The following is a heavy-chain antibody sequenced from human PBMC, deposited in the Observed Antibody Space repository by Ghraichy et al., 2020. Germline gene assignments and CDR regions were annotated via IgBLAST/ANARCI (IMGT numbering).Heavy chain of an antibody. Sequence: SQTLSLACAISGDTVSNNTTSWTWLRQSPSRGLEWLGRTYYRSKWYNDYAVSVKGRLTVNPDTSKNQFSLRLNSVTPDDTAVYYCARGGWYDCWGQGILVTVSS. V-gene: IGHV6-1*01. D-gene: IGHD2-15*01. CDR3: ARGGWYDC. J-gene: IGHJ5*01. CDR2: TYYRSKWYN. CDR1: GDTVSNNTTS.